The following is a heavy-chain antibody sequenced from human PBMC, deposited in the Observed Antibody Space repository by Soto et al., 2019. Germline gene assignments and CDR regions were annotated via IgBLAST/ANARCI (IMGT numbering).Heavy chain of an antibody. D-gene: IGHD7-27*01. V-gene: IGHV3-21*01. Sequence: PGGSLRLSCAACGFTFSSYSMNWVRQAPGKGLEWVSSISSSSSYIYYADSVKGRFTISRDNAKNSLYLQMNSLRAEDTAVHYCARESGDYYYYGMDVWGQGTTVTVSS. CDR1: GFTFSSYS. J-gene: IGHJ6*02. CDR2: ISSSSSYI. CDR3: ARESGDYYYYGMDV.